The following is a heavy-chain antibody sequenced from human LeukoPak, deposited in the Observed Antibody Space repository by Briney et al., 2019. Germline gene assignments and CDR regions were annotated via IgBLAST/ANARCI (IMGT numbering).Heavy chain of an antibody. V-gene: IGHV4-61*02. J-gene: IGHJ4*02. CDR3: AREHDDFWSGYQD. CDR1: GGSISSGRYY. D-gene: IGHD3-3*01. Sequence: SETLSLTCTVSGGSISSGRYYWSWIRQPAGKGLEWIGRIETSGSTKYNPSLNSRVTISVDTSKNQFSLKLSSVTAADTAVYYCAREHDDFWSGYQDWGQGTLVTVSS. CDR2: IETSGST.